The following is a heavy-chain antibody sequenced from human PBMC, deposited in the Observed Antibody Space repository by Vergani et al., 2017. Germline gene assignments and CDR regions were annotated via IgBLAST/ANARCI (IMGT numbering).Heavy chain of an antibody. CDR1: GFTFSSYS. CDR2: INSDGNST. J-gene: IGHJ6*03. CDR3: ARAGYYDSSGYSHYYYYMDV. D-gene: IGHD3-22*01. V-gene: IGHV3-74*02. Sequence: EVQLVESGGGLVKPGGSLRLSCAASGFTFSSYSMNWVRQAPGKGLEWVSRINSDGNSTSYADSVKGRFTISRDNAKNTLYLQMNSLRAEDTAVYYCARAGYYDSSGYSHYYYYMDVWGKGTTVTVSS.